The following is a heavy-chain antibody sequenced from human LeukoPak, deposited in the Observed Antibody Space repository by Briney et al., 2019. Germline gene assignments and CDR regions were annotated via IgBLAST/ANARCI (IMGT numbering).Heavy chain of an antibody. CDR2: ISSSGGTT. V-gene: IGHV3-11*01. Sequence: GGSLRLSCAASGFSFSDYYMSWIRQAPGKGLGWLSYISSSGGTTYYADSLKGRFSISRDNAKNSLYLQMNSLRVEDTAVYYCARDKYRQPDYYYYMDVWGEGTSVTVSS. D-gene: IGHD1-14*01. CDR3: ARDKYRQPDYYYYMDV. CDR1: GFSFSDYY. J-gene: IGHJ6*03.